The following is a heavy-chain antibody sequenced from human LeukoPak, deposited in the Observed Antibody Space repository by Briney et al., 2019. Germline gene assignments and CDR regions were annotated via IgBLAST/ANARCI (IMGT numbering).Heavy chain of an antibody. CDR1: GFTFDDYA. CDR2: ISWNSGSI. V-gene: IGHV3-9*01. J-gene: IGHJ4*02. D-gene: IGHD6-19*01. Sequence: PGGSLRLSCAASGFTFDDYAMHWVRQAPGKGLEWVSGISWNSGSIGYADSVKGRFTISRDNAKNSLYLQMNSLRAEDTALYYCAKDSEAVAGTVDFDYWGQGTLVTVSS. CDR3: AKDSEAVAGTVDFDY.